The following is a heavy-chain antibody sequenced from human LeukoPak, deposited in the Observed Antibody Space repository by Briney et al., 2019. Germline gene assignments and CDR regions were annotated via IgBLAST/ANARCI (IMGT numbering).Heavy chain of an antibody. CDR3: AKDSVTFGGSTAPDY. CDR2: ITGNGGTT. CDR1: GFTFSNYG. Sequence: PGGSLRLSCAASGFTFSNYGMNWVRQAPGKGLEWVSGITGNGGTTYYADSVKGRFTISRDNSKNTLYLQMNSLRAEDTAVYYCAKDSVTFGGSTAPDYWGQGTLVTVSS. D-gene: IGHD3-16*01. J-gene: IGHJ4*02. V-gene: IGHV3-23*01.